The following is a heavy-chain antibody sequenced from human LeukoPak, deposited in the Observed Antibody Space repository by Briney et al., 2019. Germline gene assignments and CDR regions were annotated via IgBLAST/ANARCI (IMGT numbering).Heavy chain of an antibody. Sequence: GGSLRLSCAASGFTVSSNYMSWVRQAPGKGLEWVSIIYSGGSTFYADSVKGRFTISRDNSKNTLYLQMNSLRAEDTAVYYCARGPLTMTRGFDPWGQGTLVTVSS. V-gene: IGHV3-53*05. CDR1: GFTVSSNY. J-gene: IGHJ5*02. CDR2: IYSGGST. D-gene: IGHD3-9*01. CDR3: ARGPLTMTRGFDP.